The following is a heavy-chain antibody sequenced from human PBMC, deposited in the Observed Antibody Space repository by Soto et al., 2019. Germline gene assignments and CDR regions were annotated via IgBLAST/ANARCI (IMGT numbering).Heavy chain of an antibody. CDR3: ARSIAAAVDFDY. J-gene: IGHJ4*02. Sequence: ASVKVSCKASGYTFTRSGISWVRQAPGQGLEWMGWISTYNGDTNYAQTFQGRVTMTTDTSTSTVYMELRSLRSDDTAVYYCARSIAAAVDFDYWGQGTLVTVSS. CDR1: GYTFTRSG. D-gene: IGHD6-13*01. CDR2: ISTYNGDT. V-gene: IGHV1-18*01.